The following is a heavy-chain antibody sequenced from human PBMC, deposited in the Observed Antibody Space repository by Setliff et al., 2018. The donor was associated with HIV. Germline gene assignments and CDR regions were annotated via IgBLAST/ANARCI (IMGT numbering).Heavy chain of an antibody. J-gene: IGHJ4*02. V-gene: IGHV3-30*01. Sequence: AGGSLRLSCVVSEFGRYAMHWVRQAPGKGPEWVAVLSSDGSNEYYADSVRGRFTISRDNSKTTLFLQINSLRPEDTAVYYCAKDKIPSYASAWYGNYYFDYWGQGTLVTVSS. CDR1: EFGRYA. CDR3: AKDKIPSYASAWYGNYYFDY. CDR2: LSSDGSNE. D-gene: IGHD6-19*01.